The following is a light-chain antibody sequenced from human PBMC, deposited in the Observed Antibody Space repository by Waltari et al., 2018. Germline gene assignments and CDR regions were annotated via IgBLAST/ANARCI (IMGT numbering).Light chain of an antibody. V-gene: IGKV4-1*01. CDR2: WAS. J-gene: IGKJ1*01. CDR3: QQYYSTPKT. Sequence: DIVMTQSPDSLAVSLGGRATINCKSSQSVLNTVNNKNQCAWYKKKPGQHPRLLIYWASVRESGVPDRFSGSGSETDFTLTIYSLQAEDVAVYYCQQYYSTPKTFGQGTKVEIK. CDR1: QSVLNTVNNKNQ.